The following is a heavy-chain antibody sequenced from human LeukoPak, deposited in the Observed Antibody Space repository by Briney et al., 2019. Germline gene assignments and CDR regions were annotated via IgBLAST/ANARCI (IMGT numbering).Heavy chain of an antibody. Sequence: SVKVSCKASGGTFSSYAISWVRQAPGQGLEWMGGIIPIFGTANYAQRFQGRVTITADESTSTAYMELSSLRSEDTAVYYCARDTYYYDSSGSYGNYYYYMDVWGKGTTVTVSS. CDR1: GGTFSSYA. CDR2: IIPIFGTA. J-gene: IGHJ6*03. V-gene: IGHV1-69*13. D-gene: IGHD3-22*01. CDR3: ARDTYYYDSSGSYGNYYYYMDV.